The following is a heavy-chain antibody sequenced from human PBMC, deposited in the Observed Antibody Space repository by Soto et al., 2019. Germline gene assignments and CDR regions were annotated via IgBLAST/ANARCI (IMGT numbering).Heavy chain of an antibody. Sequence: ASVKVSCKASGYTFTSYYMHWVRQAPGQGLEWMGIINPGGGNTSYAQKFQGRVTMTRDTSTSTVYMELSSLRSEDTAVYYCVTAIRTDAFDIWGQGTMVTVSS. CDR1: GYTFTSYY. J-gene: IGHJ3*02. D-gene: IGHD2-21*02. V-gene: IGHV1-46*01. CDR3: VTAIRTDAFDI. CDR2: INPGGGNT.